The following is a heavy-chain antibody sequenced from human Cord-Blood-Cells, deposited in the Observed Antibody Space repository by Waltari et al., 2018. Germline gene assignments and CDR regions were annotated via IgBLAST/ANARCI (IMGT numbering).Heavy chain of an antibody. CDR1: GGSISSSSYY. D-gene: IGHD6-6*01. CDR3: AGAWSIAARPESWYFDL. Sequence: QLQLQESGPGLVKPSETLSLTCTVSGGSISSSSYYWGWIRPHPGKGLEVIGSIYYSGSTGYNPALKSRFTITVDTSKNQFSLRLSSVTAADTAAYYCAGAWSIAARPESWYFDLCGRGTLVTVSS. CDR2: IYYSGST. V-gene: IGHV4-39*01. J-gene: IGHJ2*01.